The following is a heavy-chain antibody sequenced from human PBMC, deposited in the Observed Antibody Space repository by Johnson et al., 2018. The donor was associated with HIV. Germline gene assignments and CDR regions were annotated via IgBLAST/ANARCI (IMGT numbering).Heavy chain of an antibody. CDR3: VRDDYAFHI. V-gene: IGHV3-30*04. CDR2: ISYDGSNK. CDR1: GFIFSSYA. D-gene: IGHD2-21*02. Sequence: QVQLVESGGGVVQPGRSLRLSCAASGFIFSSYAMHWVRQAPGKGLEWVGLISYDGSNKYYADSVKGRFTISRDNSKNTLYLEMKSLRVDDTAVYYCVRDDYAFHIWGQGTMVTVSS. J-gene: IGHJ3*02.